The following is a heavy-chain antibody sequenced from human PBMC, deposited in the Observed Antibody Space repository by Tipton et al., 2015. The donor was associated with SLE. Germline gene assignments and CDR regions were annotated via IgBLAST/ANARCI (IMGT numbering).Heavy chain of an antibody. CDR1: GGSISSGGYF. CDR3: ARHMTTVPPFDL. CDR2: IYTSGST. D-gene: IGHD4-17*01. V-gene: IGHV4-61*02. J-gene: IGHJ2*01. Sequence: TLSLTCTVSGGSISSGGYFWTWIRQPAGKGLEWIGRIYTSGSTSYNPSLKSRVTISVDTSKKQFSLKLSSVTAADTAVYYCARHMTTVPPFDLWGRGTLVTVSS.